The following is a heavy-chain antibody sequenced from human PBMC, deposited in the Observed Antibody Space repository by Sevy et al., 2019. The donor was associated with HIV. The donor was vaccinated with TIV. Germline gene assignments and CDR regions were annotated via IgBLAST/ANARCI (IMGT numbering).Heavy chain of an antibody. D-gene: IGHD3-16*01. J-gene: IGHJ4*02. CDR2: TRNKANSYTT. CDR3: ARGRGGEFDY. CDR1: GFTFSDHY. Sequence: GGSLRLSCAASGFTFSDHYMDWVRQAPGKGLEWVGRTRNKANSYTTEYAASVKGRFTISRDDSKNSPYLQMNSLKTEDTAVYYCARGRGGEFDYWGQGTLVTVSS. V-gene: IGHV3-72*01.